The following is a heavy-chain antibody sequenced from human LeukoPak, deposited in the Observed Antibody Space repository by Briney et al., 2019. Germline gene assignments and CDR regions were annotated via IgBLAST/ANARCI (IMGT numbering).Heavy chain of an antibody. J-gene: IGHJ5*02. D-gene: IGHD2-2*01. Sequence: GGSLRLSCAASGFTFSSYSMNWVRQAPGKGLEWVSSISSSSSYIYYADSVKGRFTISRDNAKNSLYLQMNSLRAEDTAVYYCARARRSSSRPFDPWGQGTLVTVSS. CDR2: ISSSSSYI. CDR1: GFTFSSYS. CDR3: ARARRSSSRPFDP. V-gene: IGHV3-21*01.